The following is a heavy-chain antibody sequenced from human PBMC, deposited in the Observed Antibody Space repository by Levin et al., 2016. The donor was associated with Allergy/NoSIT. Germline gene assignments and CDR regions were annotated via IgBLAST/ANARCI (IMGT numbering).Heavy chain of an antibody. V-gene: IGHV1-18*01. J-gene: IGHJ4*02. D-gene: IGHD6-19*01. Sequence: ASVKVSCKVSGDTFTSNGITWVRQAPGQGLEWMGWINNNNGNTNYAQKLQGRVTMTTDTSTSTAYMELSSLRSEDTAVYYCARSDSAGWHSLDFWGQGTLVTVSS. CDR2: INNNNGNT. CDR3: ARSDSAGWHSLDF. CDR1: GDTFTSNG.